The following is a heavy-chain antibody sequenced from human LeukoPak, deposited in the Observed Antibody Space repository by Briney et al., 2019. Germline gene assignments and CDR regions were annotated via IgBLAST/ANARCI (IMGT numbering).Heavy chain of an antibody. CDR3: ATTVTTRAHYYGMDV. CDR2: ISGSGGST. CDR1: GFTFSSYA. V-gene: IGHV3-23*01. J-gene: IGHJ6*02. Sequence: GGSLRLSCAASGFTFSSYAVSWVRQAPGKGLEWVSAISGSGGSTYYADSVKGRFTISRDNSKNKLYLQMNSLRDEATAVYYCATTVTTRAHYYGMDVWGQGTTVTVSS. D-gene: IGHD4-17*01.